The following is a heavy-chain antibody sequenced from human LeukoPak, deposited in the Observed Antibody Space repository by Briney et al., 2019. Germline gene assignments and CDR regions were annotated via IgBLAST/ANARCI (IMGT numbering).Heavy chain of an antibody. V-gene: IGHV3-66*01. CDR3: ATRKNWKNDVFDI. Sequence: GGSLRLSCAASGFTVSSNYMSWVRQAPGKGLEWVSVIYSGGSTYYADSVKGRFNIFRDTSKNTLYIQMNGLRAEDTAVYYCATRKNWKNDVFDIWGQGTMVTVSS. D-gene: IGHD1/OR15-1a*01. CDR2: IYSGGST. J-gene: IGHJ3*02. CDR1: GFTVSSNY.